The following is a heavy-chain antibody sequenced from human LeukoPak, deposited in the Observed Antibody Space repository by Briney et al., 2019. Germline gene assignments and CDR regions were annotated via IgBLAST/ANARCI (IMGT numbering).Heavy chain of an antibody. Sequence: QPGGSLRLSCAASGFTFDDYAMHWVRQAPGKGLEWVALISWEGQTTYYADSVRGRFTISRDNSKNSLYLQMNSLRTEDTAFYYCTRDTDYGSATNYFDSWGQGTLVSVSS. D-gene: IGHD3-10*01. J-gene: IGHJ4*02. CDR1: GFTFDDYA. CDR2: ISWEGQTT. CDR3: TRDTDYGSATNYFDS. V-gene: IGHV3-43*01.